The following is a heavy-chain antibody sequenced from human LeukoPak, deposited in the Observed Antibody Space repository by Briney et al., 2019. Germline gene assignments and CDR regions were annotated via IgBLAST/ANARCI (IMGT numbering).Heavy chain of an antibody. CDR1: GYTFTSNY. CDR3: ATAGRITMVRGVIDY. D-gene: IGHD3-10*01. V-gene: IGHV1-46*01. J-gene: IGHJ4*02. CDR2: ISPSGGST. Sequence: GASVKVSCKAFGYTFTSNYMHWVRQAPGQGPEWMGVISPSGGSTTYAQKFQGRVTLTRDMSTSTDYLELSSLRSEDTAVYYCATAGRITMVRGVIDYWGQGTLVTVSS.